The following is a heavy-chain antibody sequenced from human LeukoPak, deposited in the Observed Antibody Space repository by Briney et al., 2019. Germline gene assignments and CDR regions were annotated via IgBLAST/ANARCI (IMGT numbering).Heavy chain of an antibody. D-gene: IGHD3-22*01. Sequence: ASVKVSCKASGYTFTSYDINWVRQATGQGLEWMGWMNPNSGDTGYAQKFQGRVTMTRNTSISTAYMELSSMRSEDTAVYYCARVYYDSSGYYGFDYWGQGTLVTVSS. J-gene: IGHJ4*02. V-gene: IGHV1-8*01. CDR2: MNPNSGDT. CDR1: GYTFTSYD. CDR3: ARVYYDSSGYYGFDY.